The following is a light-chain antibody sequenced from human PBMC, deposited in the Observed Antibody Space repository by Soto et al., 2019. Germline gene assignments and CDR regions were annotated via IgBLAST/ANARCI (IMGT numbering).Light chain of an antibody. CDR2: EVS. CDR3: SSHTTYSTRI. Sequence: QSALTQPASVSWSPGQSIAISCTGTSSDIGSYNYVSWYQQHPGKAPKLIIHEVSNRPSGISDHFSGSKSGNTASLTISGLQADDEADYYCSSHTTYSTRILGTGTKVTVL. J-gene: IGLJ1*01. V-gene: IGLV2-14*01. CDR1: SSDIGSYNY.